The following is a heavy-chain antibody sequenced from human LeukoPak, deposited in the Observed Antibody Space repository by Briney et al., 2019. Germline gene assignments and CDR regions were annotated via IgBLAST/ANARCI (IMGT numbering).Heavy chain of an antibody. CDR2: IYYSGST. J-gene: IGHJ6*03. CDR3: AKESYVNYYYYYMDV. CDR1: GYSISSGYY. D-gene: IGHD3-10*02. Sequence: SETLSLTCTVSGYSISSGYYWGWIRQPPGRGLEWIGSIYYSGSTYYNPSLKSRVTISVDTSKNQFSLKLSSVTAADTAVYYCAKESYVNYYYYYMDVWGKGTTVTISS. V-gene: IGHV4-38-2*02.